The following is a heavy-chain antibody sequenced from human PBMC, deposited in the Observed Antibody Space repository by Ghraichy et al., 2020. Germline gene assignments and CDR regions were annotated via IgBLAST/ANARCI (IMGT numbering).Heavy chain of an antibody. V-gene: IGHV3-23*01. J-gene: IGHJ4*02. CDR1: GFTFSSYA. CDR3: AKSKKQWLVLEPFDY. Sequence: GGSLRLSCAASGFTFSSYAMSWVRQAPGKGLEWVSAISGSGGSTYYADSVKGRFTISRDNSKNTLYLQMNSLRAEDTAVYYCAKSKKQWLVLEPFDYWGQGTLVTVSS. D-gene: IGHD6-19*01. CDR2: ISGSGGST.